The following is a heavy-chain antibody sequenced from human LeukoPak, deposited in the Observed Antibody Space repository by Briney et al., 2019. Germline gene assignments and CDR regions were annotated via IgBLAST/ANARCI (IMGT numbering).Heavy chain of an antibody. CDR2: IIPIFGTA. V-gene: IGHV1-69*13. Sequence: SVKVSCKASGGTFKNYAISWVRQAPGQGLEWMGGIIPIFGTANYAQKFQGRVTITADESTSTAYMELSSLRSEDTAVYYCARDMTTVTYHDAFDIWGQGTMVTVSS. D-gene: IGHD4-17*01. CDR1: GGTFKNYA. J-gene: IGHJ3*02. CDR3: ARDMTTVTYHDAFDI.